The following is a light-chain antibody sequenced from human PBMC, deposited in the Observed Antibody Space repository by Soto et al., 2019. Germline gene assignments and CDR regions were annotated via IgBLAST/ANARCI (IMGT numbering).Light chain of an antibody. CDR3: QQYMSSVT. CDR1: QSVDSTF. V-gene: IGKV3-20*01. CDR2: SAS. J-gene: IGKJ1*01. Sequence: EVVLTQSPGSLSFSPGQRATLSCRASQSVDSTFFAWYQKKPGQAPRLLIYSASKRATGIPDRFSGSGSGTDFTLIISRLEPEDFAVYYCQQYMSSVTFGQGTKVEIK.